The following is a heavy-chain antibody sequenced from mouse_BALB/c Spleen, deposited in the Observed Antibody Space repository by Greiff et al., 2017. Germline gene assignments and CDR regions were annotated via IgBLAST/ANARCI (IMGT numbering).Heavy chain of an antibody. Sequence: VKLMESGAELMKPGASVKISCKATGYTFSSYWIEWVKQRPGHGLEWIGEILPGSGSTNYNEKFKGKATFTADTSSNTAYMQLSSLTSEDSAVYYCARSRYDFAYWGQGTLVTVSA. D-gene: IGHD1-1*01. J-gene: IGHJ3*01. CDR1: GYTFSSYW. CDR2: ILPGSGST. V-gene: IGHV1-9*01. CDR3: ARSRYDFAY.